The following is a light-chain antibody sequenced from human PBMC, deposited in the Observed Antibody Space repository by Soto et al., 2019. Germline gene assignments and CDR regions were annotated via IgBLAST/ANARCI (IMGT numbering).Light chain of an antibody. CDR1: QTLTTRF. CDR3: QQNADVPYT. CDR2: GAS. Sequence: EIVLTQSPGTLSLSPGERATLSCMASQTLTTRFLAWYQQKPGQAPRLLIYGASSRATGIPDRFSGSGSGKEYTLTIRRLEPEDFAVYSCQQNADVPYTFGQGTTLEIK. V-gene: IGKV3-20*01. J-gene: IGKJ2*01.